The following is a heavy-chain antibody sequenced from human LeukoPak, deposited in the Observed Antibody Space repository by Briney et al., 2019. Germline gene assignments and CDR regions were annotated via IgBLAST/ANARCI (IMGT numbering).Heavy chain of an antibody. Sequence: PSETLSLTCTVSGGSISSYYWSWIRQPPGKGLEWIGYIYYSGSTNYNPSLKSRVTISVDTSKNQFSLKLSSVTAADTAVYYCARASAAGPYYYYGMDVWGQGTTVTVSS. J-gene: IGHJ6*02. CDR3: ARASAAGPYYYYGMDV. V-gene: IGHV4-59*01. CDR1: GGSISSYY. D-gene: IGHD6-13*01. CDR2: IYYSGST.